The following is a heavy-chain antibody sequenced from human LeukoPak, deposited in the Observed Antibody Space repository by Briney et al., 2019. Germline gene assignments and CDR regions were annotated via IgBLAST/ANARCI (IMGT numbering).Heavy chain of an antibody. Sequence: ASVKVSCKASGYTFTSYGISWVRQAPGQGLEWMGWISAYNGNTNYAQKLQDRVTMTTDTSTSTAFMELRSLRSDDTAVYYCARIGTLYCGGDCSLSFDYWGQGTLVTVSS. CDR1: GYTFTSYG. CDR2: ISAYNGNT. V-gene: IGHV1-18*01. CDR3: ARIGTLYCGGDCSLSFDY. D-gene: IGHD2-21*02. J-gene: IGHJ4*02.